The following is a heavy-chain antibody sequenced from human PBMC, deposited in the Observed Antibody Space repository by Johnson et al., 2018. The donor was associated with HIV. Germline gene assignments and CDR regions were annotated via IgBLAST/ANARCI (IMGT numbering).Heavy chain of an antibody. CDR3: AKKGCRYSGSHDAFDI. V-gene: IGHV3-30*18. Sequence: QVQLVESGGGVVQPGRSLRLSCAASGFTFSSYGMHWVRQAPGKGLEWVSFISYDGSNKHYGDSVRGRFTISRDNSKNTLYLQMNSLRAEDTAVFYCAKKGCRYSGSHDAFDIWGQGTVVTVSS. CDR2: ISYDGSNK. CDR1: GFTFSSYG. J-gene: IGHJ3*02. D-gene: IGHD6-6*01.